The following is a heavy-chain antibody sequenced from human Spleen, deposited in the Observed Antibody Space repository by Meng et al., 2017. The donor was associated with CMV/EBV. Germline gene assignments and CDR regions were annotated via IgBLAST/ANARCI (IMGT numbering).Heavy chain of an antibody. Sequence: SETLSLTCSVSGASMTSDHWTWIWQFPGKGLEWIGLVQNTGGTNYNPSLKSRVTISLDTSKNQFSLKLNSLTAADTAVYFCARIKFLEWLQYGGGLDVWGQGTTVTVSS. V-gene: IGHV4-59*01. CDR2: VQNTGGT. D-gene: IGHD3-3*01. CDR3: ARIKFLEWLQYGGGLDV. J-gene: IGHJ6*02. CDR1: GASMTSDH.